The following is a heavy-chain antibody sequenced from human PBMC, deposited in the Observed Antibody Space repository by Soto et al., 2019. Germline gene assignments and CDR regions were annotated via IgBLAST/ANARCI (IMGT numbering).Heavy chain of an antibody. V-gene: IGHV4-61*01. Sequence: QVQLQESGPGLVKPSETLSLTCTVSGGSVSSGSYYWSWIRQPPGKGLEWIGYIYYSGSTNYNPSLDSRVTIEVDASKHQCSLTLSSVTAADTAVYSCARDARGHGDYDYWGQGTLVTVSS. D-gene: IGHD4-17*01. CDR3: ARDARGHGDYDY. CDR1: GGSVSSGSYY. CDR2: IYYSGST. J-gene: IGHJ4*02.